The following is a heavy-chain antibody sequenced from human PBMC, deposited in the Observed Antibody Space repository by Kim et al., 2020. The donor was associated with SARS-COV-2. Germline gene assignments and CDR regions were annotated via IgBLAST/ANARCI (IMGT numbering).Heavy chain of an antibody. D-gene: IGHD3-10*01. V-gene: IGHV1-18*04. Sequence: ASVEVSCKASGYTFTSYGISWVRQAPGQGLEWMGWISAYNGNTNYAQKLQGRVTMTTDTSTSTAYMELRSLRSDDTAVYYCALTMVRQAESNFDYWGQGTLVTVSS. CDR3: ALTMVRQAESNFDY. CDR2: ISAYNGNT. J-gene: IGHJ4*02. CDR1: GYTFTSYG.